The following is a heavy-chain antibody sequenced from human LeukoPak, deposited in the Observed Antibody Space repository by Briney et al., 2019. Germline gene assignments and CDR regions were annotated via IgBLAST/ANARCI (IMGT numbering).Heavy chain of an antibody. CDR1: GFTFDDYA. Sequence: GGSLRLSCAASGFTFDDYAMHWVRQAPGKGLEWVSGISWNSGSIGYADSVKGRLTISRDNAKNSLYLQMNSLRAEDTALYYCAKDSYDILTGLDHWGQGTLVTVSS. V-gene: IGHV3-9*01. CDR3: AKDSYDILTGLDH. J-gene: IGHJ4*02. CDR2: ISWNSGSI. D-gene: IGHD3-9*01.